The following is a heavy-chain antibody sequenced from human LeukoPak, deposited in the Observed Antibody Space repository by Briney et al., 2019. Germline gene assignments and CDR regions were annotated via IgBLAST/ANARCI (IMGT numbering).Heavy chain of an antibody. CDR2: IYYSGST. Sequence: SETLSLTCTVSGGSISSYYWSWIRQPPGKGLEWIGYIYYSGSTNYNPSLKSRVTISVDTSKNQFSLKLSSVTAADTAVYYCARERYYGSGSYVDYWGQGTLVTVSP. V-gene: IGHV4-59*01. CDR3: ARERYYGSGSYVDY. D-gene: IGHD3-10*01. CDR1: GGSISSYY. J-gene: IGHJ4*02.